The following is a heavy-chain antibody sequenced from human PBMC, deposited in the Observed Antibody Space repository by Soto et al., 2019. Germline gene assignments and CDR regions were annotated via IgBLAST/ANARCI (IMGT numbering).Heavy chain of an antibody. CDR1: GYTFTNFG. CDR2: ISADNGDT. Sequence: QVELVQSGAEVKKPGASVRVSCKTSGYTFTNFGISWVRQAPGQGLEWMGWISADNGDTNIAQKVQGRISMTTDTTTSTAYMDLSSLRSDDTAVYYCARGIPVTGYYDYYMDVWGKGTTVTVSS. V-gene: IGHV1-18*01. CDR3: ARGIPVTGYYDYYMDV. J-gene: IGHJ6*03. D-gene: IGHD6-19*01.